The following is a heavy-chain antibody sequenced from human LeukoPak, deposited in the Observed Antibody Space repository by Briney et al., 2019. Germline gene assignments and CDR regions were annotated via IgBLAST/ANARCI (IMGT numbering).Heavy chain of an antibody. D-gene: IGHD1-26*01. CDR1: GFTLGNYG. J-gene: IGHJ4*02. V-gene: IGHV3-30*18. CDR3: AKDKGREGDY. CDR2: ISSDGSDK. Sequence: GRSLRLSCAASGFTLGNYGMHWVSQAPGKGMEWVAVISSDGSDKYYADSVKGRFTISRDNSKNTLYLQMNSLRAEDTAVYYCAKDKGREGDYWGQGNLVTVSS.